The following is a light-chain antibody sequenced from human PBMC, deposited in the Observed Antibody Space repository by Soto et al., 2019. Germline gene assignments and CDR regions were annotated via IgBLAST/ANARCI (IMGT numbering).Light chain of an antibody. CDR3: QQSYSTPPT. CDR1: QSISSY. J-gene: IGKJ2*01. V-gene: IGKV1-39*01. Sequence: DIQMTQSPSSLSASVGDRVTITCRASQSISSYLNWYQQKPGKAPKLLIYAASSLQSGVPSRFSGSGSGTDFTLTISSLRPEDFATYYCQQSYSTPPTFGQGTELEIK. CDR2: AAS.